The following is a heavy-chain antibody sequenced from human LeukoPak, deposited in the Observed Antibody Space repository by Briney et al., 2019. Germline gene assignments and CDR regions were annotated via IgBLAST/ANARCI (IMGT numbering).Heavy chain of an antibody. J-gene: IGHJ4*02. Sequence: PGGSLRLSCAVSGFTFSRSWMTWVRHAPGKGLEWVANIKEDGSAQNYVDSVKGRFTISRDNAKNTLYLEMKSLRAEDTAVYYCARDAGYDRFDYWGQGTLVTVSS. D-gene: IGHD3-22*01. CDR2: IKEDGSAQ. CDR3: ARDAGYDRFDY. CDR1: GFTFSRSW. V-gene: IGHV3-7*05.